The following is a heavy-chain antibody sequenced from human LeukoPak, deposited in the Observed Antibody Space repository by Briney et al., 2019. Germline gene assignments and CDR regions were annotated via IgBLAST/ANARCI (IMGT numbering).Heavy chain of an antibody. D-gene: IGHD3-10*01. V-gene: IGHV1-2*02. CDR2: INPNSGGT. Sequence: ASVKVSCKASGYTFTGYYMHWVRQAPGQGLEWMGWINPNSGGTNYAQKFQGGVTMTRDTSISTAYMEVSRLRSDDTAVYYCARDMYYYGSESYYFDYWGQGTLVTVSS. J-gene: IGHJ4*02. CDR3: ARDMYYYGSESYYFDY. CDR1: GYTFTGYY.